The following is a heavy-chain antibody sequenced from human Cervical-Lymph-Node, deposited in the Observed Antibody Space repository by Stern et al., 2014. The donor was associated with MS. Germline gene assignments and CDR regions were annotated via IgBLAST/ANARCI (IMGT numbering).Heavy chain of an antibody. D-gene: IGHD3-10*01. V-gene: IGHV1-69*06. J-gene: IGHJ5*02. CDR1: GG. CDR3: ARGSGDNWFGP. CDR2: FIPFVGTS. Sequence: QVQLVESGAEVKKPGSSVKVSCKSSGGISWVRPAPGQGLEWMGGFIPFVGTSNYAQKFQGRVTITADTSTNTTYLHLSRLTSADTAVYYCARGSGDNWFGPWGQGTLVTVSS.